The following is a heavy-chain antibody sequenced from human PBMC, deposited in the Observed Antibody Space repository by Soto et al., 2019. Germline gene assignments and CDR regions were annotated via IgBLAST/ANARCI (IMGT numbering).Heavy chain of an antibody. D-gene: IGHD1-26*01. V-gene: IGHV4-39*01. J-gene: IGHJ5*02. CDR1: GGSIRSSDYY. CDR3: ARSIGRGFDP. CDR2: IFYTGTT. Sequence: SETLSLTCTVSGGSIRSSDYYWAWIRQPPGKGLEWIGTIFYTGTTSYTPSLKSRVTISVDTSKNTLFLQMDSLRAEDTAVYYCARSIGRGFDPWGQGTLVTVSS.